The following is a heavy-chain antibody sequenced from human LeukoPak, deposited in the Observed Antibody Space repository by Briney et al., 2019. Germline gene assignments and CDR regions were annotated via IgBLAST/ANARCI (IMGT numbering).Heavy chain of an antibody. CDR3: TRNSGTCNWFDP. J-gene: IGHJ5*02. D-gene: IGHD1-26*01. V-gene: IGHV3-73*01. CDR1: GFTFSSYG. Sequence: PGGSLRLSCAASGFTFSSYGMHWVRQSSGKGLEWVGQIDKKDKGYATATAYAASVKGRFTISRDDSINTAYLQMKSLKTEDTALYYCTRNSGTCNWFDPWGQGTLVTVSS. CDR2: IDKKDKGYATAT.